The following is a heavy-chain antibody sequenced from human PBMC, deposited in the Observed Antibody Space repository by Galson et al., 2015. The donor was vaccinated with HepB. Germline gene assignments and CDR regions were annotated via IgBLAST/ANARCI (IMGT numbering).Heavy chain of an antibody. CDR1: GFTFGDYF. D-gene: IGHD1-26*01. J-gene: IGHJ4*02. CDR3: ARQVRPGLGATAY. V-gene: IGHV3-11*06. CDR2: ISGNSNFT. Sequence: SLRLSCAASGFTFGDYFMSWIRQASGKGLQWVSYISGNSNFTDYAGSVKGRFTISRDNAKNSLFLQMNSLRVEDTAVYYCARQVRPGLGATAYWGQGTLVTVSS.